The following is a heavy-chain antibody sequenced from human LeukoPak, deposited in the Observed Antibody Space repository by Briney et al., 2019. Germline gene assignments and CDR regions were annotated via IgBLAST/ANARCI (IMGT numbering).Heavy chain of an antibody. Sequence: SETLSLTCVVSRASLSSGAYSGSWIRQPPGKGLEWIGYTPRGGRTYYNPSLKSRVFISVDRSNNQFSLRLTSVTAADTAVYYCARAAIGYCSGGNCYPEYFQDWGQGTLVTVSS. CDR2: TPRGGRT. CDR1: RASLSSGAYS. V-gene: IGHV4-30-2*01. J-gene: IGHJ1*01. D-gene: IGHD2-15*01. CDR3: ARAAIGYCSGGNCYPEYFQD.